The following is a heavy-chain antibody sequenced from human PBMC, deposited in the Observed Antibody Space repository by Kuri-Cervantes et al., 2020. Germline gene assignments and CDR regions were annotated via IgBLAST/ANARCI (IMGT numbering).Heavy chain of an antibody. Sequence: SCTVSGGSISSGDYYWSWIRQPPGKGLEWIGYIYYSGSTYYNPSLKSRVTISVDTSKNQFSLKLSSVTAADTAVYYCASLPSDSSSHPYFDYWGQGTLVTVSS. D-gene: IGHD6-6*01. CDR2: IYYSGST. CDR1: GGSISSGDYY. CDR3: ASLPSDSSSHPYFDY. V-gene: IGHV4-30-4*01. J-gene: IGHJ4*02.